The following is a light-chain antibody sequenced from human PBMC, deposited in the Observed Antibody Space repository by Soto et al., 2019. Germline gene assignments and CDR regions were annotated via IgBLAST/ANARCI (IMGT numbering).Light chain of an antibody. CDR3: QHYGSSRWT. J-gene: IGKJ1*01. CDR1: QSISSNY. V-gene: IGKV3-20*01. Sequence: EIVLTQSPGTLSLSPGERATLSCRAGQSISSNYLAWYQQKPGQAPRLLIYGASSRATDIPDRFSGSGSGTDFTLTISRLEPEDFAVYYCQHYGSSRWTFGQGTKVEIK. CDR2: GAS.